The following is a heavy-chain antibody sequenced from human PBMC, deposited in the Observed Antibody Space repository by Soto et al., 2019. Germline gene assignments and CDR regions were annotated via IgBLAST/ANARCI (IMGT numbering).Heavy chain of an antibody. V-gene: IGHV4-39*01. CDR1: EDSISDSRYY. J-gene: IGHJ5*02. CDR2: ISHDGHA. CDR3: ERQVYGDYLGGNWFDP. Sequence: SEDLSLTLCVIEDSISDSRYYWVVIGQSTEKGLEWIGSISHDGHAYYNPQLKSRVTLLADTSRNKFSLKMKSVTVADTAMYFCERQVYGDYLGGNWFDPWGQGATVPVSS. D-gene: IGHD4-17*01.